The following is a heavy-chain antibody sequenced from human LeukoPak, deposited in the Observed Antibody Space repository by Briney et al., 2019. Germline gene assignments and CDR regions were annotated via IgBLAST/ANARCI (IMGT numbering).Heavy chain of an antibody. Sequence: GASVKVSCKASGGTFSNYTISWVRQAPGQGLEWMGEIIPIFGTVNYAQKFQGRVTITADESTSTAYMELSSLRSEDTAVYYCARDPKSEPHDYWGQGTLVTVSS. CDR3: ARDPKSEPHDY. CDR2: IIPIFGTV. J-gene: IGHJ4*02. V-gene: IGHV1-69*01. CDR1: GGTFSNYT. D-gene: IGHD3-3*01.